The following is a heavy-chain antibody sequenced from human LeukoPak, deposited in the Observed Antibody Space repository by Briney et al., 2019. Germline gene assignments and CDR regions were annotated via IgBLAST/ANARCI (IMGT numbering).Heavy chain of an antibody. CDR3: ARGAGTTVYYMDV. CDR2: ISYDGSNK. D-gene: IGHD1-7*01. V-gene: IGHV3-30*01. J-gene: IGHJ6*03. CDR1: GFTFSGSA. Sequence: PGGSLRLSCAASGFTFSGSAMHWVRQAPGKGLEWVAVISYDGSNKYYADSVKGQFPISRDNSNNTLYLQMNSLRPEDTAVYYCARGAGTTVYYMDVWGKGTTVTVSS.